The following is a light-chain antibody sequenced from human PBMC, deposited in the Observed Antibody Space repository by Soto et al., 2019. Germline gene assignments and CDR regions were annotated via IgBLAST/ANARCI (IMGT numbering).Light chain of an antibody. V-gene: IGKV3-11*01. J-gene: IGKJ4*01. Sequence: EIVLIQSPATLSLSPGERAPLSCRASQSVGSYLAWYQHKPGQAPRLLISDASNRATGIPARFSGSGSETDFTLTISSLEPEDSAVYYCQQRSNWPSLTFGGGTKVEIK. CDR2: DAS. CDR3: QQRSNWPSLT. CDR1: QSVGSY.